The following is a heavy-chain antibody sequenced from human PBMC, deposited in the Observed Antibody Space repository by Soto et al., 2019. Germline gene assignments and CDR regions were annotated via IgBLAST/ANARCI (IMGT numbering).Heavy chain of an antibody. CDR2: IWYDGSNK. Sequence: QVELVEWGGGVVQPGRSLRISCAEAGFTGTTYGMHWVRQAPGKGLEWVAHIWYDGSNKYYADSVKGRFTISRDNSKGTVFLQMNSRRAEDTAVYYCARDGSMILTEWGQGTLVTVSS. CDR3: ARDGSMILTE. CDR1: GFTGTTYG. D-gene: IGHD3-22*01. V-gene: IGHV3-33*01. J-gene: IGHJ4*02.